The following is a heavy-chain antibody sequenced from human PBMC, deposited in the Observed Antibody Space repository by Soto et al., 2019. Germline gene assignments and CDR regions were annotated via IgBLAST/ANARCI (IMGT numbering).Heavy chain of an antibody. CDR1: GFTFSSYA. CDR3: AKDIETTYYDILTGYANWFDP. Sequence: EVQLLESGGGLVQPGGSLRLSCAASGFTFSSYAMSWVHQAPGKGLEWVSAISGSGGSTYYADSVKGRFTISRDNSKNTLYLQMNSLRAEDTAVYYCAKDIETTYYDILTGYANWFDPWGQGTLVTVSS. D-gene: IGHD3-9*01. V-gene: IGHV3-23*01. CDR2: ISGSGGST. J-gene: IGHJ5*02.